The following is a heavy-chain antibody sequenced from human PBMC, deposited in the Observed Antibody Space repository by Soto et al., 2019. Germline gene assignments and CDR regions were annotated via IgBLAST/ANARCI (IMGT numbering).Heavy chain of an antibody. CDR2: IVPIFGTT. Sequence: QVRLVQSGAEVNKPGSSVKVSCKASGDTFSSYSISWVRQAPGQGLEWMGGIVPIFGTTVYAQKFQGRVTITADESTSTAYMELSSLRSEDTAVYYCARDAWKGYCSGGSCYRWFDPWGQGTLVTVSS. CDR3: ARDAWKGYCSGGSCYRWFDP. J-gene: IGHJ5*02. CDR1: GDTFSSYS. V-gene: IGHV1-69*01. D-gene: IGHD2-15*01.